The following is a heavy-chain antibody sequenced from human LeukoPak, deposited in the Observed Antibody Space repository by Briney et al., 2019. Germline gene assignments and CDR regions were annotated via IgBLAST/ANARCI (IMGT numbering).Heavy chain of an antibody. V-gene: IGHV4-30-4*02. J-gene: IGHJ4*02. CDR3: ARLSNDYFDY. CDR2: IYYSGST. CDR1: GGSISSGDYY. Sequence: SETLSLTCTVSGGSISSGDYYWSWIRQPPGKGLEWIGYIYYSGSTYYNPSLKSRVTMSVDTSKNQFSLKLSSVTAADTAVYYCARLSNDYFDYWGQGTLVTVSS.